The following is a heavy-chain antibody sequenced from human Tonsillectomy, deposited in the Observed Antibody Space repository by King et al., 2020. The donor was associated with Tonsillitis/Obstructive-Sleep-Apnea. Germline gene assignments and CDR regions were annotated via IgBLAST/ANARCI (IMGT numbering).Heavy chain of an antibody. CDR3: AKGPPDFWGLFDH. CDR2: ISVRGGST. CDR1: GFTFSNHV. V-gene: IGHV3-23*04. D-gene: IGHD3-3*01. J-gene: IGHJ4*02. Sequence: VQLVESGGGSVQPGGSLRLFCAASGFTFSNHVMSWVRQAPGKGLEWISTISVRGGSTLYADSVKGRFTVSRDNSKNTLYLQMDSLRVDDTAVYFCAKGPPDFWGLFDHWGQGTVVTVYS.